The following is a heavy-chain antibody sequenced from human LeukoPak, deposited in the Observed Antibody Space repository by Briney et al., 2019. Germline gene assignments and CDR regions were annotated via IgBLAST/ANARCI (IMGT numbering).Heavy chain of an antibody. J-gene: IGHJ4*02. CDR3: ARAGRLGYSSSRRYYFDY. Sequence: ASVKVSCKASGYTFTGYYMHWVRQAPGQGLEWMGWINPNSGGTNYAQKFQGRVTMTRDTSISTAYMELSRLRSDDTAVYYCARAGRLGYSSSRRYYFDYWGQGTLVTVSS. V-gene: IGHV1-2*02. D-gene: IGHD6-13*01. CDR2: INPNSGGT. CDR1: GYTFTGYY.